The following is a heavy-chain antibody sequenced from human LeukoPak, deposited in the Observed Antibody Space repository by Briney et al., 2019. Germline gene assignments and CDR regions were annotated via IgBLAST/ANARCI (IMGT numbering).Heavy chain of an antibody. D-gene: IGHD3-10*01. J-gene: IGHJ4*02. CDR3: ARREVGLLWFGLDY. CDR2: IDAGNGNT. Sequence: GASVKVSCKASGYTFTSYAMHWVRQAPGQRLEWMGWIDAGNGNTKYSQKFQGRVTITRDTSASTAYMELSSLRSEDTAVYYCARREVGLLWFGLDYWGQGTLVIVSS. CDR1: GYTFTSYA. V-gene: IGHV1-3*01.